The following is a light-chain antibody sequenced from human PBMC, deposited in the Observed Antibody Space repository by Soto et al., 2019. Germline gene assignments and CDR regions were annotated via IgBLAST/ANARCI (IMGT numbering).Light chain of an antibody. V-gene: IGLV2-14*01. Sequence: QSALTQPASVSGSPGQSITISCIGSSSDIGAYTSVSWYQQHPGKAPKLMIYEVSNRPSGVSRRFSGSKSSNTASLTISGLQAEDEAHYYCSSYTSDNRDYVFGTGTKVTVL. CDR1: SSDIGAYTS. J-gene: IGLJ1*01. CDR2: EVS. CDR3: SSYTSDNRDYV.